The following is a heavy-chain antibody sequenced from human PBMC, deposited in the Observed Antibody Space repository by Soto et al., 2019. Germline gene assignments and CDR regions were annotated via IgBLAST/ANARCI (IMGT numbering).Heavy chain of an antibody. CDR2: INSDGSST. Sequence: GGSLRLSCPTSGFTFSTYWMHWVRQAPGKGLVWVSRINSDGSSTTYAYSVKGRFTISRDNVKNTLNLQMNSLRAEHTAVYYGARDVYRNTYSMDFLGQGTRVAVCS. CDR1: GFTFSTYW. V-gene: IGHV3-74*01. J-gene: IGHJ6*03. CDR3: ARDVYRNTYSMDF. D-gene: IGHD5-18*01.